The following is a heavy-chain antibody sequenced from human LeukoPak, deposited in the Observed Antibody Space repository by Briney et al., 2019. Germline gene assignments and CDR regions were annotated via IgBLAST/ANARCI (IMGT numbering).Heavy chain of an antibody. J-gene: IGHJ5*02. Sequence: PSETLSLTCTVSGGSISSSSYYWGWIRQPPGKGLERIGSIYYSGSTYYNPSLKSRVTISVDTSKNQFSLKLSSVTAADTAVYYCARDSGPRNWFDPWGQGTLVTVSS. D-gene: IGHD7-27*01. CDR2: IYYSGST. V-gene: IGHV4-39*02. CDR3: ARDSGPRNWFDP. CDR1: GGSISSSSYY.